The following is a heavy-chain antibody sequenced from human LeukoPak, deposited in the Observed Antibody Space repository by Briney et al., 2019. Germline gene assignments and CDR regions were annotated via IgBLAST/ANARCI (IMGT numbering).Heavy chain of an antibody. V-gene: IGHV3-30*04. CDR3: ARATYDILTGYSRYNWFDP. J-gene: IGHJ5*02. Sequence: PGGSLRLSCAASGFTFSSYAMHWVRQAPGKGLEWVAVISYDGSNKYYADSVKGRFTISRDNSKNTLYLQMNSLRAEDTAVYYCARATYDILTGYSRYNWFDPWGQGTPVTVSS. CDR1: GFTFSSYA. CDR2: ISYDGSNK. D-gene: IGHD3-9*01.